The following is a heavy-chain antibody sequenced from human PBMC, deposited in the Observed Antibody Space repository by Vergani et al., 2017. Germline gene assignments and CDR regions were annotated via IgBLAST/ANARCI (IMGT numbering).Heavy chain of an antibody. CDR1: GGTFSSYA. V-gene: IGHV1-69*01. CDR3: ARDEGMTGTTGGYYYYYGMDV. Sequence: QVQLVQSGAEVKKPGSSVKVSCKASGGTFSSYAISWVRQAPGQGLEWMGGIIPIFGTENYAQKFQGRVTITADESTSAAFMGLSSLGSEDTAVYYCARDEGMTGTTGGYYYYYGMDVWGQGTTVTVSS. D-gene: IGHD1-1*01. J-gene: IGHJ6*02. CDR2: IIPIFGTE.